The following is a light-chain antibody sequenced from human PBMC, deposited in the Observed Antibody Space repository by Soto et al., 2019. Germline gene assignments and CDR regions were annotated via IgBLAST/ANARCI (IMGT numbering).Light chain of an antibody. CDR1: SSDVGGHNY. CDR3: SSYTSSSTPLV. V-gene: IGLV2-14*01. J-gene: IGLJ1*01. CDR2: EVS. Sequence: QSVLTQPASVSGSPGQSITISCTGTSSDVGGHNYVSWYQQHPGKAPKLMIYEVSNRPSGVSNRFSGSKSGNTASLTISGLQAEDEADYYCSSYTSSSTPLVFGTGTKVPS.